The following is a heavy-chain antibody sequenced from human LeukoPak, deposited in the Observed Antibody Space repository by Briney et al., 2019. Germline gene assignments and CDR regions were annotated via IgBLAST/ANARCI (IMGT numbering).Heavy chain of an antibody. V-gene: IGHV3-11*05. D-gene: IGHD1-1*01. J-gene: IGHJ4*02. Sequence: GGSLRLSCAASGFAFGDYHMSWIRQAPGKELEWVSYISRSSDYKDFADSVKGRFTISRDNAKNSLFLQMNSLRAEDTAVYYCARGANWATDYWGQGTLVTVSS. CDR2: ISRSSDYK. CDR3: ARGANWATDY. CDR1: GFAFGDYH.